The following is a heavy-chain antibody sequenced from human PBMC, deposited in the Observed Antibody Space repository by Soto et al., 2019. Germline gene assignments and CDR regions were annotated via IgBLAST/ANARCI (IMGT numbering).Heavy chain of an antibody. J-gene: IGHJ4*02. CDR3: ACLPDYYDSSGYYGDTDY. CDR1: GGSISSSSYY. CDR2: IYCSGST. V-gene: IGHV4-39*01. Sequence: SETLSLTCTVSGGSISSSSYYWGWIRQPPGKGLEWIGSIYCSGSTYYNPSLKSRVTISVDTSKNQFSLKLSPVTAADTAVYYCACLPDYYDSSGYYGDTDYWGQGTLVTVSS. D-gene: IGHD3-22*01.